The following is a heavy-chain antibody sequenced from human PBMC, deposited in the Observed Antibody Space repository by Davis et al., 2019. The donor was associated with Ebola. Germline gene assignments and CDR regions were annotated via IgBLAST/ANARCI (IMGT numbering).Heavy chain of an antibody. D-gene: IGHD3-10*01. CDR1: GYTFTSYG. CDR3: ARGLDGSGSYYRGGYSYYYYMDV. V-gene: IGHV1-69*13. CDR2: IIPIFGTA. Sequence: SVKVSCKASGYTFTSYGISWVRQAPGQGLEWMGGIIPIFGTANYAQKFQGRVTITADESTSTAYMELSSLRSEDTAVYYCARGLDGSGSYYRGGYSYYYYMDVWGKGTTVTVSS. J-gene: IGHJ6*03.